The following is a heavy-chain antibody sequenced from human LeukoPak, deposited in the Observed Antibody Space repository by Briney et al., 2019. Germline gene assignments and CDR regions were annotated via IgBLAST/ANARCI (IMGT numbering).Heavy chain of an antibody. V-gene: IGHV5-51*01. D-gene: IGHD4-17*01. CDR3: ASPHGDSDAFDI. CDR2: IYPGDSDT. CDR1: GYTFTSYW. Sequence: ASVKVSCKASGYTFTSYWIGWVRQMPGKGLEWMGIIYPGDSDTRYSPSFQGQVTISVDKSISTAYLQWSSLKASDTAMYYCASPHGDSDAFDIWGQGTMVTVSS. J-gene: IGHJ3*02.